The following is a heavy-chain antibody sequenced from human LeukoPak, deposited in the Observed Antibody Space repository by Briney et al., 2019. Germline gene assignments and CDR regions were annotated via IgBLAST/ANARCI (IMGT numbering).Heavy chain of an antibody. CDR2: IYYSGST. D-gene: IGHD3-22*01. Sequence: SETLSLTCTVAGGSISSYYWSWIRQPPGKGLEWIGYIYYSGSTNYNPSLKSRVTISVDTSKNQFSLKLSSVTAADTAVYYCARTYDSSGYYLEYWGQGTLATVSS. CDR3: ARTYDSSGYYLEY. CDR1: GGSISSYY. J-gene: IGHJ4*02. V-gene: IGHV4-59*08.